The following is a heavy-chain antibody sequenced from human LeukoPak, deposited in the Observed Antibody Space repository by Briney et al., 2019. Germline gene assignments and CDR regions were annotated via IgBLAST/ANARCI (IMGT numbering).Heavy chain of an antibody. D-gene: IGHD1-26*01. CDR2: IYYSGST. Sequence: SETLSLTCTVSGGSISSYYWSWLRQPPGKGLEWFGYIYYSGSTNYNPSLKSRVTISVDTSKNQFSLKLSSVTAADTAVYYCAREVGANNWDNWFDPWGQGTLVTVSS. CDR1: GGSISSYY. J-gene: IGHJ5*02. CDR3: AREVGANNWDNWFDP. V-gene: IGHV4-59*01.